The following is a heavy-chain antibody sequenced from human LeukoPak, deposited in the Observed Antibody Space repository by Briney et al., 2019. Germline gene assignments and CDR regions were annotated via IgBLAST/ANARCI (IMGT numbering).Heavy chain of an antibody. J-gene: IGHJ4*02. D-gene: IGHD3-22*01. V-gene: IGHV3-21*01. Sequence: GGSLRLSCAASGFTFSSYSMNWVRQAPGKGLEWVSSISSSSSYIYYADSVKGRSTISRDNAKNSLYLQMNSLRAEDTAVYYCAKDHSPYYYDSSGIFDYWGQGTLVTVSS. CDR2: ISSSSSYI. CDR3: AKDHSPYYYDSSGIFDY. CDR1: GFTFSSYS.